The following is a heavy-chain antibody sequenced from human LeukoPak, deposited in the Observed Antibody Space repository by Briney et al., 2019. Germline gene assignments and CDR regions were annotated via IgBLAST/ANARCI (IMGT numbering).Heavy chain of an antibody. CDR1: GGSISSSNW. CDR3: ARELGYCSGGSCYYYYYMDV. V-gene: IGHV4-4*02. Sequence: MSSGTLSLTCAVSGGSISSSNWWSWVRQPPGKGLEWIGEIYHSGSTNYNPSLKSRVTISVDKSKNQFSLKLSPVTAADTAVYYCARELGYCSGGSCYYYYYMDVWGKGTTVTVSS. CDR2: IYHSGST. D-gene: IGHD2-15*01. J-gene: IGHJ6*03.